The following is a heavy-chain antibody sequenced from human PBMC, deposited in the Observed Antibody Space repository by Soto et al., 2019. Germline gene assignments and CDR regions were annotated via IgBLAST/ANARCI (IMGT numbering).Heavy chain of an antibody. Sequence: PSETLSLTCTVSGGSINKSSYYWGWIRQPPGKGLEWIGSIHYSGTTSYKPPLKSRVTISMDMSKNQFSLKLTSVTAADTAVYYCARVAYFDTTGYYYYFDYWGQGTLVTVSS. CDR3: ARVAYFDTTGYYYYFDY. D-gene: IGHD3-22*01. V-gene: IGHV4-39*07. J-gene: IGHJ4*02. CDR1: GGSINKSSYY. CDR2: IHYSGTT.